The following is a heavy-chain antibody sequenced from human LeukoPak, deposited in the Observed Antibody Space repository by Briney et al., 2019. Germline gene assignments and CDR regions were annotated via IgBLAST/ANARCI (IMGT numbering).Heavy chain of an antibody. D-gene: IGHD7-27*01. V-gene: IGHV4-59*08. CDR3: ARHVNWGRTNYFDY. J-gene: IGHJ4*02. CDR1: GGSISSYY. CDR2: IYYSGDT. Sequence: PSETLSLTCTVSGGSISSYYWSWIRQPPGKGLEWIGYIYYSGDTNYNPSLKSRVTISVDTSKNQFSLKLSSVTAADTAVYYCARHVNWGRTNYFDYWGQGTLVTVSS.